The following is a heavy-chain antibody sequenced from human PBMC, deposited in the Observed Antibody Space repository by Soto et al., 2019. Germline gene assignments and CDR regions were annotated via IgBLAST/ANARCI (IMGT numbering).Heavy chain of an antibody. Sequence: LRLSCAASGFTFSSYGMHWVRQAPGKGLEWVAVIWYDGSNKYCADSVKGRFTISRDNSKNTLYLQMNSLRAEDTAVYYCARQHRDILTGLRWNGMDVWGQGTTVTVSS. CDR2: IWYDGSNK. CDR3: ARQHRDILTGLRWNGMDV. CDR1: GFTFSSYG. V-gene: IGHV3-33*01. D-gene: IGHD3-9*01. J-gene: IGHJ6*02.